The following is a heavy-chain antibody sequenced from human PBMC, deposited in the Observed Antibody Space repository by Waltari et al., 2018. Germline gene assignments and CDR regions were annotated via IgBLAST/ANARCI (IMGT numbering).Heavy chain of an antibody. CDR2: IYYSGST. CDR3: ARQVGATWIDY. CDR1: GGSISSSSYY. Sequence: QLQLQESGPGLVKPSETLSLTCTVSGGSISSSSYYWGWIRQPPGKGLEWIGSIYYSGSTYYNPSLKSRVTISVDTSKNQCSLKLSSVTAADTAVYYCARQVGATWIDYWGQGTLVTVSS. J-gene: IGHJ4*02. V-gene: IGHV4-39*01. D-gene: IGHD1-26*01.